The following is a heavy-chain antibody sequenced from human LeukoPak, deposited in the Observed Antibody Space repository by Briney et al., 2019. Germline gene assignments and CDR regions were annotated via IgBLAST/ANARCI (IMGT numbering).Heavy chain of an antibody. CDR2: INERGTDS. J-gene: IGHJ4*02. CDR1: GFTFSGHW. D-gene: IGHD3-10*01. CDR3: ARNTYYYGSGSDY. V-gene: IGHV3-74*03. Sequence: GGSLRLSCTASGFTFSGHWIHWVRQPPGMGLVWVSRINERGTDSMYAESVKGRFTTSRDNSKNTLYLQMNSLRAEDTAVYYCARNTYYYGSGSDYWGQGTLVTVSS.